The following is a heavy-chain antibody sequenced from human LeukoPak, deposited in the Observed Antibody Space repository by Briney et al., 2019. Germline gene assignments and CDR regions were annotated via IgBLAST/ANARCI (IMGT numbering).Heavy chain of an antibody. CDR3: ARGRSYDFWSGYYLTDAFDI. CDR2: ISGSGDDT. Sequence: GGSLRLSCAASGFTFTDSYMTWVRQAPGKGLEWLSYISGSGDDTNYADSVRGRFTISRDNAKNSLYLQMNSLRAEDTAVYYCARGRSYDFWSGYYLTDAFDIWGQGTMVTVSS. J-gene: IGHJ3*02. D-gene: IGHD3-3*01. CDR1: GFTFTDSY. V-gene: IGHV3-11*06.